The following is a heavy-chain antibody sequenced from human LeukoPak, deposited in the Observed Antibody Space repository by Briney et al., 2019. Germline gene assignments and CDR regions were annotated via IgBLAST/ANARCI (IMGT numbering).Heavy chain of an antibody. J-gene: IGHJ6*04. Sequence: GGSLRLSCAASGFTFSSYSMNWVRQAPGKGLEWVSSISSSSSYIYYADSVKGRFTISRDNAKNSLYLQMNSLRAEDTAVYYCARDPYGSGSYSFAYCYYYYGMDVWGKGTTVTVSS. CDR3: ARDPYGSGSYSFAYCYYYYGMDV. CDR2: ISSSSSYI. V-gene: IGHV3-21*01. D-gene: IGHD3-10*01. CDR1: GFTFSSYS.